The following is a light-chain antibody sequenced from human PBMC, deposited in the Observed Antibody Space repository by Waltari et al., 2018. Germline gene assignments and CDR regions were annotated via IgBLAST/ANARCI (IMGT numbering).Light chain of an antibody. CDR3: QQFHKFPWT. Sequence: DIQMTQSPSSLSASVGDRVSIPCRAHQDIGDSLAWFQQSPGKPPGTLSSGSSTLETGVLSRFRAGGAGTKFTLISSSVQPDDFATYYCQQFHKFPWTVGQGSTV. CDR2: GSS. V-gene: IGKV1-16*01. CDR1: QDIGDS. J-gene: IGKJ1*01.